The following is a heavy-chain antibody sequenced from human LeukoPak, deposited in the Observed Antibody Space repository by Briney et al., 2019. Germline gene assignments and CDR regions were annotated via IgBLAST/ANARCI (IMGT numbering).Heavy chain of an antibody. Sequence: GGSLRLSCAASGFTLSGYAMHWVRQAPGKGLEWVSAISGSGGSTYYADSVKGRFTISRDNSKNTLYLQMNSLRAEDTAVYYCAKDLGCSGGSCYDAFDIWGQGTMVTVSS. J-gene: IGHJ3*02. D-gene: IGHD2-15*01. V-gene: IGHV3-23*01. CDR3: AKDLGCSGGSCYDAFDI. CDR2: ISGSGGST. CDR1: GFTLSGYA.